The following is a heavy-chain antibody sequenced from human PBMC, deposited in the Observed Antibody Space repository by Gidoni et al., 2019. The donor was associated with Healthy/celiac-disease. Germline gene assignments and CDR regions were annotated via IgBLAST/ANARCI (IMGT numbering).Heavy chain of an antibody. Sequence: QVQLQESGPGLVKPSQTLSLTCTVSGGSISSGSYYWSWIRQPAGKGLEWIGRIYTSGSTNYNPSLKSRVTMSVDTSKNQFSLKLSSVTAADTAVYYCARGQGVWGQGTLVTVSS. CDR1: GGSISSGSYY. CDR3: ARGQGV. CDR2: IYTSGST. J-gene: IGHJ4*02. V-gene: IGHV4-61*02. D-gene: IGHD3-16*01.